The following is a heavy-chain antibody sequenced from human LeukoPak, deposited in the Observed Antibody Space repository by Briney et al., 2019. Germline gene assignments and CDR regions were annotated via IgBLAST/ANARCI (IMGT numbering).Heavy chain of an antibody. J-gene: IGHJ4*02. V-gene: IGHV5-51*01. CDR3: ARLVASYDSFFDY. D-gene: IGHD5-18*01. Sequence: GESLKISCKGSGYSVTSYWIGGVRQMPGKGLEWMGIIYPGDSDTRYSPSFQGPVTISADKSISTAYLQWSSLKASDTAMYYCARLVASYDSFFDYWGQGTLVPVSS. CDR1: GYSVTSYW. CDR2: IYPGDSDT.